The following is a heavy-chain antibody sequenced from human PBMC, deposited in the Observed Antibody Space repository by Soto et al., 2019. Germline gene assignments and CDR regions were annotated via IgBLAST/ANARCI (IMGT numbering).Heavy chain of an antibody. J-gene: IGHJ4*02. Sequence: PGGSLRLSCAASGFTFSSYAMSWVRQAPGKGLEWVSTISDSGGSSYYADSVKGRFTMSRDNSKNTLYLQMNSLRVEDTAIYFCAKAGRWLQSGDFDYWGQGTLVTVSS. CDR2: ISDSGGSS. D-gene: IGHD5-12*01. CDR3: AKAGRWLQSGDFDY. V-gene: IGHV3-23*01. CDR1: GFTFSSYA.